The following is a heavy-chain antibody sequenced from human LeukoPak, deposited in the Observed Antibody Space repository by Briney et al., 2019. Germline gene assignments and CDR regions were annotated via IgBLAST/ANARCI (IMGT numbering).Heavy chain of an antibody. J-gene: IGHJ3*02. CDR3: ASGGTGGDAFDI. CDR1: GFAFSGYA. V-gene: IGHV3-64*04. D-gene: IGHD2-15*01. CDR2: ISSNGDST. Sequence: PGGSLRLSCSASGFAFSGYAMHWVRQAPGKGLEYVSAISSNGDSTYYADSVKGRFTISRDNSKNTLYLQMNSLRAEDTAVYYCASGGTGGDAFDIWGQGTMVTVSS.